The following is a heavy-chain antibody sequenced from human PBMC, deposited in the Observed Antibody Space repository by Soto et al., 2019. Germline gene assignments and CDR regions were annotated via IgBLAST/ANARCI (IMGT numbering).Heavy chain of an antibody. J-gene: IGHJ4*02. D-gene: IGHD6-19*01. CDR3: AHIVVAGLGYYFDY. CDR1: GFSLSSTRMA. Sequence: QITLKESGPTLVKPTQTLTLTCTFSGFSLSSTRMAVGWIRQPPGKALEWLALIYWDDDKRYSPFLKSRLTHTKDTSKNQVVPTMSNMDPVDTARYYCAHIVVAGLGYYFDYWGQGTLVTVSS. V-gene: IGHV2-5*02. CDR2: IYWDDDK.